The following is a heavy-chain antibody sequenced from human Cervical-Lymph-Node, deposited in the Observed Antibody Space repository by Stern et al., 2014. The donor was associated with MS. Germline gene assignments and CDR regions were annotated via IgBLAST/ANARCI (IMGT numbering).Heavy chain of an antibody. V-gene: IGHV3-33*01. CDR1: GFTFSRYG. D-gene: IGHD2-2*01. Sequence: VQLVESGGGVVQPGRSLRLSCAASGFTFSRYGIHWVRQAPGKGLEWLAYIWHDGSKKYYADSVEGRFTISRDNSKNTLYLQMNSLRVEDTALYYCARGGELAVPDYWGQGTLVTVSS. CDR3: ARGGELAVPDY. J-gene: IGHJ4*02. CDR2: IWHDGSKK.